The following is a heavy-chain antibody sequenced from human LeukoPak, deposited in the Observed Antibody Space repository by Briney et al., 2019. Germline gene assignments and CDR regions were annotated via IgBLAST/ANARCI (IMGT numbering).Heavy chain of an antibody. Sequence: GPSLRLSCTASGFFFGDHAMGWVRHAPGEGVEWGCYSRSKSYSGRTEYAGSVKGRFTSSKADPRGIAYLQMNSLATEDTALYSCSRGPILRWIHNGMDVWGQGTPVTVSS. V-gene: IGHV3-49*04. CDR2: SRSKSYSGRT. CDR1: GFFFGDHA. J-gene: IGHJ6*02. CDR3: SRGPILRWIHNGMDV. D-gene: IGHD5-18*01.